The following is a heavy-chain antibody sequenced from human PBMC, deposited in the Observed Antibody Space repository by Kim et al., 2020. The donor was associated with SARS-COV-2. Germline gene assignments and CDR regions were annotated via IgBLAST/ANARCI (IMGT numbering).Heavy chain of an antibody. Sequence: YADSVKGRFTISRHNSKNTLYLQMNSLRAEDTAVYYCVRQQWLVDDAFDIWGQGTMVTVSS. J-gene: IGHJ3*02. D-gene: IGHD6-19*01. V-gene: IGHV3-53*04. CDR3: VRQQWLVDDAFDI.